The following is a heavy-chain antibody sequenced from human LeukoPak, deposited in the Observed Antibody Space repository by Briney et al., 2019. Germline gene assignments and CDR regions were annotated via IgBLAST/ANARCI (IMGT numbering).Heavy chain of an antibody. J-gene: IGHJ6*02. CDR3: AKDRPLGFGVTISYYYYGMDV. Sequence: GGSLRLSCAASGFTFSSYAMSWVRQAPGKGLEWVSAISGSGGSTYYADSAKGRFTISRDNSKNALYLQMNSLRAEDTAVYYCAKDRPLGFGVTISYYYYGMDVWGQGTTVTVSS. CDR2: ISGSGGST. CDR1: GFTFSSYA. V-gene: IGHV3-23*01. D-gene: IGHD3-16*01.